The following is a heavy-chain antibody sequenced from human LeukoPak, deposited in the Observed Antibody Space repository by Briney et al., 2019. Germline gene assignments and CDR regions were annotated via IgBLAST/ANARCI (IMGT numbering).Heavy chain of an antibody. CDR1: GYTLTELS. D-gene: IGHD2-21*02. J-gene: IGHJ4*02. CDR2: FDPEDGET. Sequence: GASVKVSCKVSGYTLTELSMHWVRQAPGEGLEWMGGFDPEDGETIYAQKFQGRVTMTEDTSTDTACMELSSLRSEDTAVYYCATALDCGGDCSHYFDYWGQGTLVTVSS. V-gene: IGHV1-24*01. CDR3: ATALDCGGDCSHYFDY.